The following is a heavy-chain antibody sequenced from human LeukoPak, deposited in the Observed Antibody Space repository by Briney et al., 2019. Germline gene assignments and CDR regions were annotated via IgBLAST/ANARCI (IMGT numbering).Heavy chain of an antibody. CDR2: ISSSSSYI. V-gene: IGHV3-21*01. J-gene: IGHJ6*02. CDR3: ARDREGGYSGYDLPYYYYGMDV. Sequence: GGSLRLSCAASGFTFSSYSMNWVRQAPGKGLEWVSSISSSSSYIYYADSVKGRFTISRDNAKNSLYLQMNSLRAEDTAVYYCARDREGGYSGYDLPYYYYGMDVWGQGTTVTVSS. D-gene: IGHD5-12*01. CDR1: GFTFSSYS.